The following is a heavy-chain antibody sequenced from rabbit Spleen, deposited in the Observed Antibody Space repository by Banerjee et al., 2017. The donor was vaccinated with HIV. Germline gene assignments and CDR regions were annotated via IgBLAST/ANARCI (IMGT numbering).Heavy chain of an antibody. Sequence: QEQLVESGGGLVQPEGSLTLTCKASGFDFGNNAMCWVRQAPGKGPEWIACIVNGDGNAYYANWVNGRFSISRSTSLATVTLQVTSLTAADTATYFCAREGGILVAGAFNLWGQGTLVTVS. CDR3: AREGGILVAGAFNL. CDR1: GFDFGNNA. D-gene: IGHD4-1*01. J-gene: IGHJ4*01. CDR2: IVNGDGNA. V-gene: IGHV1S47*01.